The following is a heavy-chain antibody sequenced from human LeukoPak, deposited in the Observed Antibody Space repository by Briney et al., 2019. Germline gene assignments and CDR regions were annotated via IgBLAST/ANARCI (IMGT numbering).Heavy chain of an antibody. D-gene: IGHD3-3*02. CDR2: TRDDGSEK. J-gene: IGHJ4*02. Sequence: QPGESLRLSCAASGFTFANHWMSWVRQAPGKGLEWVANTRDDGSEKYYVDSVKGRFTVSRDNVKNSVFLQMNSLRVDDTAVYYCTKLGSSVFWSWGQGTLVTVSP. V-gene: IGHV3-7*03. CDR3: TKLGSSVFWS. CDR1: GFTFANHW.